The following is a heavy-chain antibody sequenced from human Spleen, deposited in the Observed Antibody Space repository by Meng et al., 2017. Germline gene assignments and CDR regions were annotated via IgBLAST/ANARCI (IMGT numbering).Heavy chain of an antibody. CDR3: VRSSGWVKTGFDP. D-gene: IGHD6-19*01. V-gene: IGHV4-30-2*03. Sequence: QLQLQESGSGLVKPSQTLSLTCAVSGGSISSGGFSWRWVRQPPGKGLEWIGSIGHAGALYYTPSLKSRVTVSIDTSANQFHLTLTSVTAADTAVYYCVRSSGWVKTGFDPWGQGTLVTVSS. CDR1: GGSISSGGFS. CDR2: IGHAGAL. J-gene: IGHJ5*02.